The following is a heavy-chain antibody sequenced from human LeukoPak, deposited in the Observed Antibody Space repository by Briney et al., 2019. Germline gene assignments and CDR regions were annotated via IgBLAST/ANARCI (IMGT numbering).Heavy chain of an antibody. Sequence: SETLSLTCTVSGGSISSGGYYWSWIRQHPGKGLEWIGYIYYSGSTYYNPSLKSRVTISVDTSKNQFSLKLSSVTAADTAVYYCAHTTSKVRYDSSGYYYVFDYWGQGTLVTVSS. CDR3: AHTTSKVRYDSSGYYYVFDY. D-gene: IGHD3-22*01. J-gene: IGHJ4*02. CDR1: GGSISSGGYY. V-gene: IGHV4-31*03. CDR2: IYYSGST.